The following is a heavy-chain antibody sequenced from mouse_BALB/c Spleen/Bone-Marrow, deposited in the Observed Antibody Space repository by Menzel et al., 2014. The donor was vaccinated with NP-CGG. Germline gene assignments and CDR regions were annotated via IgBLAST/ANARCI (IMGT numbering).Heavy chain of an antibody. Sequence: EVQLQESGGGLVQPGGSRKLSCAASGFTFSSFGMHWVRQAPEKGLEWVAYISSGSSTIYYADTVKGRFTISRDNPKNTLFLQMTSLRSEDTAMYYCARSYDGYYGFAYWGQGTLVTVSA. CDR2: ISSGSSTI. CDR3: ARSYDGYYGFAY. D-gene: IGHD2-3*01. J-gene: IGHJ3*01. V-gene: IGHV5-17*02. CDR1: GFTFSSFG.